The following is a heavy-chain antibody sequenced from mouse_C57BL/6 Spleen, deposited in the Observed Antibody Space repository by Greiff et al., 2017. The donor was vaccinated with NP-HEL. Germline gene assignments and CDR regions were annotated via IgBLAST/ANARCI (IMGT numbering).Heavy chain of an antibody. CDR2: IDPSDSYT. V-gene: IGHV1-69*01. Sequence: VQLQQPGAELVMPGASVKLSCKASGYTFTSYWMHWVKQRPGQGLEWIGEIDPSDSYTNYNQKFKGKSTLTVDKSSSTAYMQLSSLTSEDSAVYYCARSRRPGLFYYFDYWGQGTTLTVSS. J-gene: IGHJ2*01. CDR1: GYTFTSYW. CDR3: ARSRRPGLFYYFDY.